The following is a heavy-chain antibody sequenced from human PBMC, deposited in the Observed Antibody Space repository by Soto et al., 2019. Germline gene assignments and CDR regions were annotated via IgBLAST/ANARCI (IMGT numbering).Heavy chain of an antibody. Sequence: SETLSLTCTVSGGSISSYYWSWIRQPPGKGLEWIGYIYYTGNTYYNPSLKSRVTISVDTSKNQFSLKLSSVTAADTAVYYCARFHSGSYYNKGSPYFDYWGQGTLVTVSS. CDR3: ARFHSGSYYNKGSPYFDY. V-gene: IGHV4-59*08. CDR2: IYYTGNT. CDR1: GGSISSYY. J-gene: IGHJ4*02. D-gene: IGHD3-10*01.